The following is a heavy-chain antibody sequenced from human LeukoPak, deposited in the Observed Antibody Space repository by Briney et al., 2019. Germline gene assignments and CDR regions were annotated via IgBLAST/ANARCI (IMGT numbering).Heavy chain of an antibody. V-gene: IGHV5-51*01. CDR3: ARPNYGSADY. CDR2: IYPDDSRT. J-gene: IGHJ4*02. CDR1: GYRFTKSW. D-gene: IGHD3-10*01. Sequence: ESLKLSFKGSGYRFTKSWIGWVRQMPGKGLEWMGIIYPDDSRTKYSPSFQGQVTMSVDKSISTAYLQWNNLKASDTAIYYCARPNYGSADYWGQGTLLTVSS.